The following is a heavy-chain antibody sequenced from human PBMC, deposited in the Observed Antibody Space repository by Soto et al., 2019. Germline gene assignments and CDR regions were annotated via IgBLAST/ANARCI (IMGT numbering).Heavy chain of an antibody. D-gene: IGHD3-10*01. CDR1: GFTFSSYG. Sequence: QVQLVESGGGVVQPGRSLRLSCAASGFTFSSYGMHWVRQAPGKGLEWVAVISYDGSNKYYADSVKGRFTISRDNSKNTLYLQMNSLRAEDTAVYYCAKERRGSGSVGMDVWGQGTTVTVSS. CDR3: AKERRGSGSVGMDV. V-gene: IGHV3-30*18. J-gene: IGHJ6*02. CDR2: ISYDGSNK.